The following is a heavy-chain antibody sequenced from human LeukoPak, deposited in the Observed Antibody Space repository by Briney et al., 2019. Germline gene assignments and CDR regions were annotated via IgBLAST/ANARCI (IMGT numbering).Heavy chain of an antibody. CDR3: ATQPGPYYFDY. D-gene: IGHD1-14*01. CDR2: IYYSGST. J-gene: IGHJ4*02. V-gene: IGHV4-59*01. CDR1: GGSISSYY. Sequence: SETLSLTCTVSGGSISSYYWSWIRQPPGKGLEWIGYIYYSGSTNYNPSLKSRVTISVDMSKNQFSLKLTSVTAADTAVYYCATQPGPYYFDYWGQGTLVTVSS.